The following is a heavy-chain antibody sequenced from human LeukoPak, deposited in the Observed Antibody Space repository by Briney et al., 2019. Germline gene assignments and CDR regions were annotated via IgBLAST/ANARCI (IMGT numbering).Heavy chain of an antibody. CDR3: ASSEYSSSWYSYYPLAGPIDY. CDR2: IYPGDSDT. V-gene: IGHV5-51*01. CDR1: GYSFTSYW. D-gene: IGHD6-13*01. Sequence: GESLKISCKGSGYSFTSYWIDWVRQMPGKGLEWMGIIYPGDSDTRYSPSFQGQVTISADKSISTAYLQWSSLKASDTAMYYCASSEYSSSWYSYYPLAGPIDYWGQGTLVTVSS. J-gene: IGHJ4*02.